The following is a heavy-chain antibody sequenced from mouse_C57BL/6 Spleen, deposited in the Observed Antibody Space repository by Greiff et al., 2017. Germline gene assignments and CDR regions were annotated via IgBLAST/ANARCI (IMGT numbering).Heavy chain of an antibody. V-gene: IGHV1-61*01. J-gene: IGHJ3*01. CDR1: GYTFTSYW. Sequence: VKLQQPGAELVRPGSSVKLSCKASGYTFTSYWMDWVKQRPGQGLEWIGNIYPSDSETHYNQKFKDKATLTVDKSSSTAYMQLSSLTSEDSAVYYCARGDGYFAYWGQGTLVTVSA. D-gene: IGHD2-3*01. CDR2: IYPSDSET. CDR3: ARGDGYFAY.